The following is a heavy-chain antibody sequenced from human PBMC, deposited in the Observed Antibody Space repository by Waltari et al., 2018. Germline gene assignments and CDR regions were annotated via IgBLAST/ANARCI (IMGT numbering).Heavy chain of an antibody. J-gene: IGHJ3*02. CDR3: ASSALEWLKKDAFDI. Sequence: QVQLVQSGAEVKKPGSSVKVSCKASGGTFSSYAIRWVRQAPGQGLEWMGGIIPIFGTANYAQKVQGRVTITADESTSTAYMELSSLRSEDTAVYYCASSALEWLKKDAFDIWGQGTMVTVSS. V-gene: IGHV1-69*12. CDR2: IIPIFGTA. D-gene: IGHD3-3*01. CDR1: GGTFSSYA.